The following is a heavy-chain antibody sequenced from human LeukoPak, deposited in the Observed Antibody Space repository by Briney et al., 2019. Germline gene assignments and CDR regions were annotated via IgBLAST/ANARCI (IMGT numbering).Heavy chain of an antibody. CDR2: IYYSGST. V-gene: IGHV4-59*12. Sequence: SETLSLTCTVSGGSISSYYWSRIRQPPGKGLEWIGYIYYSGSTNYNPSLKSRVTISVDTSKTQFSLKLSSVTAADTAVYYCARDKWEPRYAFDIWGQGTMVTVSS. CDR3: ARDKWEPRYAFDI. J-gene: IGHJ3*02. D-gene: IGHD1-26*01. CDR1: GGSISSYY.